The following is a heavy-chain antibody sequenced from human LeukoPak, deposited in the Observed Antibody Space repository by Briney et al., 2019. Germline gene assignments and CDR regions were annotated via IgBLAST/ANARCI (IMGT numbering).Heavy chain of an antibody. V-gene: IGHV1-2*02. J-gene: IGHJ4*02. D-gene: IGHD6-25*01. CDR1: GYTFTGYY. CDR2: INPNSGDT. CDR3: ARGTAPNGYFDY. Sequence: ASVKVSCKASGYTFTGYYMHWVRQAPGQGLEWMGWINPNSGDTNYAQNFQGRVTMTRDTSISTAYMELSRLRSDDTAVYYCARGTAPNGYFDYWGQGTLVTVSS.